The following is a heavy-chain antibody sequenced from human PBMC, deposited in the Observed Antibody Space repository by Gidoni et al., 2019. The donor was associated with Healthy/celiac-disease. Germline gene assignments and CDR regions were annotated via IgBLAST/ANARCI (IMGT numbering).Heavy chain of an antibody. CDR2: ISSSGSTI. V-gene: IGHV3-48*03. CDR1: GFTFISYE. CDR3: ARVAVAGMGNYYYGMDV. Sequence: EVQLVESGGGLVQPGGSLRLSCAASGFTFISYEMNWVRQAPGKGLEWVSYISSSGSTIYYADSVKGRFTISRDNAKNSLYLQMNSLRAEDTAVYYCARVAVAGMGNYYYGMDVWGQGTTVTVSS. J-gene: IGHJ6*02. D-gene: IGHD6-19*01.